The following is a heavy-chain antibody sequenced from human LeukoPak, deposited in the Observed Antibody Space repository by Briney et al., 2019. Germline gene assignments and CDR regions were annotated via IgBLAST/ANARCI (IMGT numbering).Heavy chain of an antibody. CDR2: INPNSGGT. D-gene: IGHD6-19*01. CDR3: AREYSSGWYRTPEFDY. J-gene: IGHJ4*02. CDR1: GYTFTGYY. Sequence: GASVKVSCKTSGYTFTGYYMHWVRQAPGQGLEWMGRINPNSGGTNYAQKFQGRVTMTRDTSISTAYMELSRLRSDDTAVYYCAREYSSGWYRTPEFDYWGQGTRVTVSS. V-gene: IGHV1-2*06.